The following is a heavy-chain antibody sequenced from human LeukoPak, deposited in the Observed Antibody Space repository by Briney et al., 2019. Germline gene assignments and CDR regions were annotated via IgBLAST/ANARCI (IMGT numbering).Heavy chain of an antibody. V-gene: IGHV3-74*01. CDR1: GFTFSSHW. J-gene: IGHJ4*02. CDR3: ARAGISGRPPDY. CDR2: INSDGSST. Sequence: PEGSLRLSCAASGFTFSSHWMHWVRQVPGKGLVWVSRINSDGSSTSYADSVKGRFTISRDNAKNTLFVQVNSLRVEDTAVYYCARAGISGRPPDYWGQGTLVTVSS. D-gene: IGHD6-6*01.